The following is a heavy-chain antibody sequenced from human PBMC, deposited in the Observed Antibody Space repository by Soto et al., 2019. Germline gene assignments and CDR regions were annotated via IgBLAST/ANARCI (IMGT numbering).Heavy chain of an antibody. D-gene: IGHD3-10*01. J-gene: IGHJ4*02. V-gene: IGHV3-33*01. CDR3: ARGSGTGSYYHLIN. Sequence: EGSLRLSCAASGFTFSRSGLHWVRQAPGKGLEWLAVIWYDGSNEYYADSVKGRFTISRDNPKNTLYLQMNSLRVEDTAVYYCARGSGTGSYYHLINWGQGALFTVSS. CDR1: GFTFSRSG. CDR2: IWYDGSNE.